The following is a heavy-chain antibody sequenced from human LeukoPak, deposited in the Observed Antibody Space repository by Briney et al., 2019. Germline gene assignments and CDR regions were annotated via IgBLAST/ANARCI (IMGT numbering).Heavy chain of an antibody. V-gene: IGHV4-34*01. CDR2: INHSGST. D-gene: IGHD3-22*01. CDR3: ARDRKYYDSSGYYLHYFDY. J-gene: IGHJ4*02. Sequence: SETLSLTCAVYGGSFSGYYWSWIRQPPGKGLEWIGEINHSGSTNYNPSLKSRVTISVATSKNQFSLKLSSVTAADTAVYYCARDRKYYDSSGYYLHYFDYWGQGTLVTVSS. CDR1: GGSFSGYY.